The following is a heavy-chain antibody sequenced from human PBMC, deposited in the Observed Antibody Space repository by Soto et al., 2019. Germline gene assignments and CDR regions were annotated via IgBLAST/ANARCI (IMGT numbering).Heavy chain of an antibody. CDR2: ISAYNGNT. Sequence: QVQLVQSGAEVKKPGASVKVSCKASGYTFTSYGISWVRQAPGQGLEWMGWISAYNGNTNYAQKLQGRVTMTTDTSTSTGYMELRSLRSDDTAVYYCARVGGGDRLYYYYGMDVWGQGTTVTVSS. CDR1: GYTFTSYG. CDR3: ARVGGGDRLYYYYGMDV. V-gene: IGHV1-18*01. D-gene: IGHD2-21*02. J-gene: IGHJ6*02.